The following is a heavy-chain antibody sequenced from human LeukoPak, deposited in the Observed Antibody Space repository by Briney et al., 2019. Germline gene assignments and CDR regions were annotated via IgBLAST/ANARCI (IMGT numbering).Heavy chain of an antibody. CDR3: ARRPYSSGWYGRYFDY. J-gene: IGHJ4*02. CDR2: INHSGST. CDR1: GGSFSGYY. V-gene: IGHV4-34*01. Sequence: SETLSLTCAVYGGSFSGYYWSWIRQPPGKGLEWIGEINHSGSTNYNPSLKSRVTISVDTSKNQFSLKLSSVTAADTAVYYCARRPYSSGWYGRYFDYWGQGTLVTVSS. D-gene: IGHD6-19*01.